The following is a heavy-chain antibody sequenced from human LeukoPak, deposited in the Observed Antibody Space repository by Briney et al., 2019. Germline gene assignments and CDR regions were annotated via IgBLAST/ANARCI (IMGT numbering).Heavy chain of an antibody. CDR2: IIGSGGST. CDR1: GFTFSSYA. CDR3: AKARSSGWLPRDY. D-gene: IGHD6-19*01. V-gene: IGHV3-23*01. Sequence: GRSLRLSCAASGFTFSSYAISWVRQAPGKGLEWVSSIIGSGGSTYYAESVEGRFTISTENSKHTLYLQMNSLRAEDTAVYYCAKARSSGWLPRDYWGQGTLVTVSS. J-gene: IGHJ4*02.